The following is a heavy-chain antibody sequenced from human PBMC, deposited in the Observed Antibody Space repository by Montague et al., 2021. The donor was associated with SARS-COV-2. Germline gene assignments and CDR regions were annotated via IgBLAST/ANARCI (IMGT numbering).Heavy chain of an antibody. V-gene: IGHV3-66*02. D-gene: IGHD5-12*01. CDR2: IYSGGST. CDR3: ARDIRLHYYYYGMDV. Sequence: SLRLSCAASGFTVSSNDMSWVRQAPGKGLEWVSVIYSGGSTYYADAVKGRLSISRDNSKNTLYLQMNSLRAEDTAVYYCARDIRLHYYYYGMDVWGQGTTVTVSS. CDR1: GFTVSSND. J-gene: IGHJ6*02.